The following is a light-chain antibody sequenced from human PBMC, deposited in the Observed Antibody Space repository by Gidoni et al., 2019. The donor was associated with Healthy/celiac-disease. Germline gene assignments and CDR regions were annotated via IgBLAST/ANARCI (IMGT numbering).Light chain of an antibody. CDR3: QQLNSYPLT. J-gene: IGKJ4*01. V-gene: IGKV1-9*01. CDR2: AAS. Sequence: DIQLTQSPSFLSASVGDRVTITCRASHGISSYLAWYQQKPGKAPKLLIYAASTLQSGVPSRFSGSGSGTEFTLTISSLQPEDFATYYYQQLNSYPLTFGGGTKVEIE. CDR1: HGISSY.